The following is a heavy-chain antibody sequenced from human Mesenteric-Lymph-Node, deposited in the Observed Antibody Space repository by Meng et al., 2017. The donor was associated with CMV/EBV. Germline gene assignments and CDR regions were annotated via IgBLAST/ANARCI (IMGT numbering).Heavy chain of an antibody. D-gene: IGHD3-3*01. CDR2: IYYSGNT. Sequence: VSLRLSCTVSGGSISSYYWSWIRQPPGKGLEWIGYIYYSGNTKYNPSLKSRVTISVDTSKNQFSLKLSSVTAADTAVYYCARTSEWGTWYFDLWGRGALVTVSS. V-gene: IGHV4-59*01. J-gene: IGHJ2*01. CDR1: GGSISSYY. CDR3: ARTSEWGTWYFDL.